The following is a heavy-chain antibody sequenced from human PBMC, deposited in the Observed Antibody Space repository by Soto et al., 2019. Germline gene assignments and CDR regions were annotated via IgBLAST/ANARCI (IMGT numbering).Heavy chain of an antibody. J-gene: IGHJ4*02. Sequence: ASVKVSCKASGYTFTSYGISWVRQAPGQGLEWMGWISAYNGNTNYAQKLQGRVTMTTDTSTSTAYMELRSLRSDDTAVYYCARDRESYCSSTSCYVFDYWGQGTLVTVSS. D-gene: IGHD2-2*01. CDR3: ARDRESYCSSTSCYVFDY. CDR1: GYTFTSYG. V-gene: IGHV1-18*01. CDR2: ISAYNGNT.